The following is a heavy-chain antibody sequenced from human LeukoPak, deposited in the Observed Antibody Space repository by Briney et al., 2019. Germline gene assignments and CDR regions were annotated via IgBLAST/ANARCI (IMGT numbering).Heavy chain of an antibody. CDR3: ARGGRWESYSAFDI. J-gene: IGHJ3*02. CDR2: IYTSGST. Sequence: SETLSLTCTVSGGSISSYYWSWIRQPAGKGLEWIGRIYTSGSTNYNPSLKSRVTISVDTSRNQFSLKLRSMTAADTAVYYCARGGRWESYSAFDIWGQGTTVSVSS. D-gene: IGHD1-26*01. V-gene: IGHV4-4*07. CDR1: GGSISSYY.